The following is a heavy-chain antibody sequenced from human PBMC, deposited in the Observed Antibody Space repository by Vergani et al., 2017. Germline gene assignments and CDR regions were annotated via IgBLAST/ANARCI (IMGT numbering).Heavy chain of an antibody. CDR1: GFTFSSYA. CDR3: AKEPWGSGGAGWFDP. V-gene: IGHV3-23*01. D-gene: IGHD7-27*01. CDR2: IRCSGGST. Sequence: EVQLLESGGGLVQPGGSLRLSCAASGFTFSSYAMSWVRQAPGKGLEWVSAIRCSGGSTYYADSAKSRFTISRDNSKNTLYLQMNSLRAEETAVYYCAKEPWGSGGAGWFDPWGQGTLVTVSS. J-gene: IGHJ5*02.